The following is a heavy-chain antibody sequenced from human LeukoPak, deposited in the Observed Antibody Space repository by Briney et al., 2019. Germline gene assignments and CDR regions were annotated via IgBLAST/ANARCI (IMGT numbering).Heavy chain of an antibody. J-gene: IGHJ4*02. V-gene: IGHV3-23*01. CDR2: INGNGGRT. D-gene: IGHD4-17*01. Sequence: PGGSLRLSCAASGFTFSLYTMSWVRQAPGKGLEWVSGINGNGGRTYYADSVKGRFTISRDNSKNTLNLQLNSLSAEDTALYYCAKDQEVGVTTYYFDYWGQGTLVTVSS. CDR3: AKDQEVGVTTYYFDY. CDR1: GFTFSLYT.